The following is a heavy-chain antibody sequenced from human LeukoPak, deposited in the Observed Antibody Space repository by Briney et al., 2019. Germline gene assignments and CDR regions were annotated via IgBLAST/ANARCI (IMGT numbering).Heavy chain of an antibody. D-gene: IGHD3-3*01. Sequence: SETLSLTCTVSGGSINSHYWSWIRHPPGKGLEWIGYIHYSGTTNYNPSLKSRVTTSVDTPKCQFSLKLSSVTAADTAVYYCARGSVYYDFWSGYTQESNWFDPWGQGTLVTVSS. CDR1: GGSINSHY. CDR2: IHYSGTT. CDR3: ARGSVYYDFWSGYTQESNWFDP. V-gene: IGHV4-59*08. J-gene: IGHJ5*02.